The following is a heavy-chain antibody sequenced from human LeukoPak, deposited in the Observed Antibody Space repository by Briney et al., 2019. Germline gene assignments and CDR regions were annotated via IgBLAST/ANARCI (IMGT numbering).Heavy chain of an antibody. D-gene: IGHD7-27*01. CDR2: ISPRGGGT. V-gene: IGHV3-23*01. CDR3: GRDLAWGAFDY. CDR1: GFIFRNHG. Sequence: GGSLRLSCAASGFIFRNHGMNWVRQAPGKGLEWLSGISPRGGGTYYADSVKGRFTISRDDSKNTLSLQMNSMRVEDTAVYYCGRDLAWGAFDYWGQGTLVTVSS. J-gene: IGHJ4*02.